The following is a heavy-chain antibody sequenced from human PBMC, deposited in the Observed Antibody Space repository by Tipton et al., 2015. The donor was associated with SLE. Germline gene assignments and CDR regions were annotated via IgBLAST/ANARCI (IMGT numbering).Heavy chain of an antibody. CDR1: GGSITSSSYY. D-gene: IGHD3-22*01. Sequence: TLSLTCAVYGGSITSSSYYWAWIRQPPGKGLEWIGSIYYTGNTNYNPSLKSRLTMSVNPSENQFSQKLTSVTAADTAGYYCARQLPPMEVVGSTLYHYYGLDVWGLGTTVIVSS. J-gene: IGHJ6*02. V-gene: IGHV4-39*01. CDR3: ARQLPPMEVVGSTLYHYYGLDV. CDR2: IYYTGNT.